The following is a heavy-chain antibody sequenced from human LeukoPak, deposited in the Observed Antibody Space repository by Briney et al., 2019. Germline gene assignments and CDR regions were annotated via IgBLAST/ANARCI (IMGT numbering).Heavy chain of an antibody. CDR1: GGSINRSY. CDR3: ARRVGATYAFDI. Sequence: SETLSLTCVVSGGSINRSYWNWIRQPPGKGLEWIGYIYSSGNTNYNPSFKSRLTLSIDTSKNQFSLKLSSVTAADTAVYYCARRVGATYAFDIWGQGTMVTVSS. D-gene: IGHD1-26*01. J-gene: IGHJ3*02. CDR2: IYSSGNT. V-gene: IGHV4-59*08.